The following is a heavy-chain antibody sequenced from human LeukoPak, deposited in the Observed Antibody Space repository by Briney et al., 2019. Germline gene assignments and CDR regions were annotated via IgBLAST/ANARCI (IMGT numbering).Heavy chain of an antibody. CDR2: ISGAGGST. J-gene: IGHJ4*02. Sequence: GGSLRLSCAASGFTFSTYGVSWVRQAPGKGLEWVSAISGAGGSTYYADSLKGRFTISRDDSKNTLYLQMNSLRVEDTAIYYCAKRVAYSSGYYWDYWGQGTLVTVSS. V-gene: IGHV3-23*01. CDR3: AKRVAYSSGYYWDY. D-gene: IGHD6-19*01. CDR1: GFTFSTYG.